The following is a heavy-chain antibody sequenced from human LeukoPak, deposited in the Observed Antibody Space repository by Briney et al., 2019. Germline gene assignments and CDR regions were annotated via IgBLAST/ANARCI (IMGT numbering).Heavy chain of an antibody. J-gene: IGHJ4*02. D-gene: IGHD3-22*01. V-gene: IGHV4-59*01. CDR2: IYYSGST. CDR1: GGSISSYY. Sequence: SETLSLTCTVSGGSISSYYWSWIRQPPGKGLEWIGYIYYSGSTNYNPSLKSRVTISVDTSKNQFSLKLSSVTAADTAVYYCARPLNYYDSSGYFYWGQGTLVTVSS. CDR3: ARPLNYYDSSGYFY.